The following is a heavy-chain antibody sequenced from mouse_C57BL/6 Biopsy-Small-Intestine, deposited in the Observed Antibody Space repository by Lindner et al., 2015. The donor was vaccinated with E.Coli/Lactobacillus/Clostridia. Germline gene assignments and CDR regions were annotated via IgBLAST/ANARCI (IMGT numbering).Heavy chain of an antibody. D-gene: IGHD1-1*02. J-gene: IGHJ4*01. V-gene: IGHV1-81*01. CDR1: GYTFTSYG. CDR3: ARDLYYYGSGSYSLGY. CDR2: ISAYNGNT. Sequence: SVKVSCKASGYTFTSYGISWVRQAPGQGLEWMGWISAYNGNTNYAQKLQGRVTMTTDTSTSTAYMELRSLRSDDTAVYYCARDLYYYGSGSYSLGYWGQGTLVTVSS.